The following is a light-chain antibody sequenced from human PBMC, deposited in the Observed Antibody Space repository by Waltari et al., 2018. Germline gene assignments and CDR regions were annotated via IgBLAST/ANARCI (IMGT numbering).Light chain of an antibody. CDR2: DFT. Sequence: QYSLTQPASVSGSPGQSITISCTGTSSNVGTYNYISWYQQLPGKAPKLIIYDFTTRPSGISNRFSGTKSGNTASLSISGLQAEDAADYYCSAFTTNNSLVLGSGTKVSVL. CDR1: SSNVGTYNY. J-gene: IGLJ1*01. CDR3: SAFTTNNSLV. V-gene: IGLV2-14*03.